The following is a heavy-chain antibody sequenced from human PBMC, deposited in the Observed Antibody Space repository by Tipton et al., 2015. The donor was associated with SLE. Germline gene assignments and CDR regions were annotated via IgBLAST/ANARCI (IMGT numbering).Heavy chain of an antibody. CDR3: ASPGESCSGPSCYDWYFDL. CDR2: IYYSGSA. J-gene: IGHJ2*01. CDR1: GGSFSGNY. D-gene: IGHD2-2*01. Sequence: TLSLTCAVYGGSFSGNYWSWIRQPPGKGLEWIGHIYYSGSADYNPSLKSRVTISVDTSKNQFSLRLSSVTAADTAVYYCASPGESCSGPSCYDWYFDLWGRGTLVTVSS. V-gene: IGHV4-59*01.